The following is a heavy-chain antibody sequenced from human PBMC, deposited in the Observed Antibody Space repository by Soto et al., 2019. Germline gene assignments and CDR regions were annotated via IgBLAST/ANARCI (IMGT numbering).Heavy chain of an antibody. J-gene: IGHJ6*02. CDR1: GGSISSSSYY. V-gene: IGHV3-53*01. CDR3: ARDRPGV. Sequence: PSETLSLTCTVSGGSISSSSYYWGWIRQPPGKGLEWVSVIYSGGSTYYADSVKGRFTISRDNSKNTLYLQMNSLRAEDTAVYYCARDRPGVWGQGTTVTVSS. CDR2: IYSGGST.